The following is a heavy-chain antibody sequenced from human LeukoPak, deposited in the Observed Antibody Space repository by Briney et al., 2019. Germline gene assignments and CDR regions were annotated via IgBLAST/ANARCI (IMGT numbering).Heavy chain of an antibody. CDR2: ISSSSDYI. J-gene: IGHJ4*02. Sequence: GGSLRLSCGASGFTFGTYSMNWVRQAPGKGLEWVSSISSSSDYIYYADSVKGRFTISRDNAKNSLYLQMNSLRAEDTAVYYCARERDIVVVAAAMVDYWGQGTLVTVSS. D-gene: IGHD2-2*01. V-gene: IGHV3-21*01. CDR1: GFTFGTYS. CDR3: ARERDIVVVAAAMVDY.